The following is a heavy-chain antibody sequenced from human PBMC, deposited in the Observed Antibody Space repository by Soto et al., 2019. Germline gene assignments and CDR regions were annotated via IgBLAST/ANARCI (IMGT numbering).Heavy chain of an antibody. CDR1: GFTFSNAW. V-gene: IGHV3-15*01. Sequence: PGGSLRLSCAASGFTFSNAWMSWVRQAPGKGLEWVGRIKSKTDGGTTDYAAPVKGRFTISRDDSKNTLYLQMNSLKTEDTAVYYFTTDPVVRVVVVPAVARRVDYWGQGTLVTVSS. D-gene: IGHD2-2*01. J-gene: IGHJ4*02. CDR2: IKSKTDGGTT. CDR3: TTDPVVRVVVVPAVARRVDY.